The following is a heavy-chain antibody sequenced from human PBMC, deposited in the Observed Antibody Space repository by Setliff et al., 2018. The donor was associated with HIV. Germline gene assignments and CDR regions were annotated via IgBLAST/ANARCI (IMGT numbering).Heavy chain of an antibody. CDR2: IFYSGSS. J-gene: IGHJ5*02. CDR1: GASISTYY. D-gene: IGHD3-3*01. CDR3: ARDRGSYNFWSGLARGDNWFDP. Sequence: ASETLSLTCTVSGASISTYYWSWIRQPPGKGLEWIGYIFYSGSSNYNPSLKSRVTMSVDTSKNQFPLNLTSVTAADTAVYYCARDRGSYNFWSGLARGDNWFDPWGQGTLVTVSS. V-gene: IGHV4-59*01.